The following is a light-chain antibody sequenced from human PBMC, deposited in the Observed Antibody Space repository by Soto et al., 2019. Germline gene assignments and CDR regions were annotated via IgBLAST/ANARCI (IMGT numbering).Light chain of an antibody. J-gene: IGKJ1*01. CDR2: DAS. Sequence: EVRVTQSVSALSLSTGERATLSCWASQSVSSYLAWYQHKPGQAPRLLIYDASNRATGIPARFSGSGSGTDFTLTISSLEPEDFAVYYCQQRSNWPWTFGQGTKVDIK. V-gene: IGKV3-11*01. CDR3: QQRSNWPWT. CDR1: QSVSSY.